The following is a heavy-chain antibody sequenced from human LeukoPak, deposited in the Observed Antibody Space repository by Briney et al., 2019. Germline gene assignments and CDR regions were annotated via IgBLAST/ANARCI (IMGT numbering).Heavy chain of an antibody. CDR3: ARAPLPGDYLYYFGY. Sequence: PSETLSLTCTVSGGSISSYYWSWIRQSPGKGLEWIGYIYYSGRSNYNPSFKSRVTMSLDTSKNQFSLKLSSVTAADTAVYYCARAPLPGDYLYYFGYWGQGTLVTVSS. CDR2: IYYSGRS. V-gene: IGHV4-59*01. J-gene: IGHJ4*02. D-gene: IGHD4-17*01. CDR1: GGSISSYY.